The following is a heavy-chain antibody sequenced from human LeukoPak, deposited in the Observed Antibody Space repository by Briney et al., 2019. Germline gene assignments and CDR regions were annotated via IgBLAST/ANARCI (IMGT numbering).Heavy chain of an antibody. J-gene: IGHJ4*02. CDR2: IAGWDEST. V-gene: IGHV3-23*01. Sequence: GGSLRLSCAISGFIFNTNGMNWVRQSPGKGLEWLATIAGWDESTYAVSVKGRFAISRDNSKNTVFLHMNSLRVEDTAVYYCARGVYWSLDYWGQGTPVTVSS. D-gene: IGHD1-1*01. CDR3: ARGVYWSLDY. CDR1: GFIFNTNG.